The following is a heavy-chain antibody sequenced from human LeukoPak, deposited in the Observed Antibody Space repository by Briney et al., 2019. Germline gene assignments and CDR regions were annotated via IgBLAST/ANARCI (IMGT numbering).Heavy chain of an antibody. J-gene: IGHJ4*02. CDR3: ARERLVGTYYFDY. CDR2: LSPSGGST. D-gene: IGHD6-6*01. CDR1: GYTFTSYY. Sequence: AASVKVSCKASGYTFTSYYIHWVRQAPGQGLEWMGILSPSGGSTSYAQKFRGRVTMTRDTSTSTVYMELSSLRSDDTAVYYCARERLVGTYYFDYWGQGTLVTVSS. V-gene: IGHV1-46*01.